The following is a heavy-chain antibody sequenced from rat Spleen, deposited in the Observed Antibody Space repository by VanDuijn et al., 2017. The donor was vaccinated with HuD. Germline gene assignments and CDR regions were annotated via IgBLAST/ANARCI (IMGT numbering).Heavy chain of an antibody. V-gene: IGHV2-1*01. J-gene: IGHJ2*01. CDR3: TRHDYYFDY. CDR2: IWTGGST. CDR1: GFSLTSNG. D-gene: IGHD1-7*01. Sequence: QVQLKESGPGLVQPSQTLSLTCTVSGFSLTSNGVSWVRQPPGKGLEWMGIIWTGGSTAYNSLLKSRLSISRDTSKSQVFLKMISLQPEDTGTYYCTRHDYYFDYWGQGVMVTVSS.